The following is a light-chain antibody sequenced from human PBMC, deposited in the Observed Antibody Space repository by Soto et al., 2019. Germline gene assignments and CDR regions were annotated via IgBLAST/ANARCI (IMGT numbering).Light chain of an antibody. Sequence: ERVMTQSPATLSVSPGERATLSCRASQSISSNLAWYQQKPGQAPGLLIYGASTRATGIPARFSGSGSGTEFTLTISSLQSEDFAAYYCQQYNNWPSTFGPGTKVDI. CDR2: GAS. CDR3: QQYNNWPST. J-gene: IGKJ3*01. CDR1: QSISSN. V-gene: IGKV3-15*01.